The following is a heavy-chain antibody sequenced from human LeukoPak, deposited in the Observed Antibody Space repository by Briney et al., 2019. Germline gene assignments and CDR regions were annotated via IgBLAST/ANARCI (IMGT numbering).Heavy chain of an antibody. CDR2: ISGSGGTT. D-gene: IGHD6-13*01. CDR3: AKYSRPPSIDY. CDR1: GFTFNTYA. V-gene: IGHV3-23*01. J-gene: IGHJ4*02. Sequence: GGSLRLSCAASGFTFNTYAMSWVRQAPGKGLEWVSAISGSGGTTYYAGSVKGRFTISRDNSKNTLYLQMNSLRPEDTAVYYCAKYSRPPSIDYWGQGTPVTVSS.